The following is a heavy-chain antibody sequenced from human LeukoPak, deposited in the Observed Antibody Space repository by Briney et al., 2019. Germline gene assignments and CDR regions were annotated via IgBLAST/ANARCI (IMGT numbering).Heavy chain of an antibody. Sequence: ASVKVSCKASGYTFTSYGISWVRQAPGQGLEWMGWISAYNGNTNYAQKLQGRVTMTTDTSTSTAYMELRSLRSDDTAVCYCARAAIEVLHYYYYGMDVWGQGTTVTVSS. J-gene: IGHJ6*02. D-gene: IGHD2-21*01. CDR1: GYTFTSYG. CDR2: ISAYNGNT. CDR3: ARAAIEVLHYYYYGMDV. V-gene: IGHV1-18*01.